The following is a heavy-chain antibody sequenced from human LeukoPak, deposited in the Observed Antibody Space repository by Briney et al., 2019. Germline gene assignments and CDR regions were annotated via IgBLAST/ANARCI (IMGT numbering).Heavy chain of an antibody. CDR1: GGSISSGSYY. CDR2: IYTSGST. CDR3: ARDQSGARGGYYPTSHYYYYYYMDV. V-gene: IGHV4-61*02. J-gene: IGHJ6*03. Sequence: PSQTLSLTCTVAGGSISSGSYYWSWIRQPAGKGLEWIGRIYTSGSTNYNPSLKSRVTISVDTSKNQWSLELSSVTTADTAVYYCARDQSGARGGYYPTSHYYYYYYMDVWGKGTTVTVSS. D-gene: IGHD3-3*01.